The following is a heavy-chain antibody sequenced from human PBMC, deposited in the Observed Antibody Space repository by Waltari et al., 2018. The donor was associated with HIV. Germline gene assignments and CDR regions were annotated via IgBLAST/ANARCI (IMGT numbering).Heavy chain of an antibody. CDR1: GYTFTSYD. V-gene: IGHV1-8*01. CDR3: ARLGYCSSTSCYYYYYYGMDV. D-gene: IGHD2-2*01. Sequence: QVQLVQSGAEVKKPGASVKVSCKASGYTFTSYDITCVRQATGQGLEGMGRKNPNSGNTGYAQKFQCRVNMTRNTSISTAYMELSSLRSEDTAVYYCARLGYCSSTSCYYYYYYGMDVWGQGTTVTVSS. J-gene: IGHJ6*02. CDR2: KNPNSGNT.